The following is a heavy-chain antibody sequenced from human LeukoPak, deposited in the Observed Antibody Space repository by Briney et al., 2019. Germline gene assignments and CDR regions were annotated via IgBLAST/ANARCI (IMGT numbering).Heavy chain of an antibody. V-gene: IGHV3-48*03. Sequence: GGSLRLSCAAFGFPFSSYEMTWVRQAPGKGLEWVSCISSSGSTIYYADSVKGRFTISRDNAKNSLYLQMNSLRAEDTAVYYGARLKWLSFDYWGQGSLVTVSS. D-gene: IGHD3-22*01. CDR2: ISSSGSTI. J-gene: IGHJ4*02. CDR1: GFPFSSYE. CDR3: ARLKWLSFDY.